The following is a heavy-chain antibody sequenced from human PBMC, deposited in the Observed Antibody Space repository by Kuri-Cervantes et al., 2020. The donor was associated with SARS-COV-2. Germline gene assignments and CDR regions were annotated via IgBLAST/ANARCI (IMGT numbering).Heavy chain of an antibody. CDR2: IYYSGST. V-gene: IGHV4-30-4*01. D-gene: IGHD2-2*01. Sequence: SETLSLTCTVSGGSISSYYWSWIRQPPGKGLEWIGYIYYSGSTYYNPSLKSRVTISVDTSKNQFSLKLSSVTAPDTAVYYCARGWGGYCSSTSCYYYYYGMDVWGQGTTVTVSS. CDR3: ARGWGGYCSSTSCYYYYYGMDV. CDR1: GGSISSYY. J-gene: IGHJ6*02.